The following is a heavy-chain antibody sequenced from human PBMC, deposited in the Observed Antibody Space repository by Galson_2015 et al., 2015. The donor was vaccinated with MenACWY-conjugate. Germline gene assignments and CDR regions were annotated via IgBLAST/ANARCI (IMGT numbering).Heavy chain of an antibody. CDR1: GFTFSNYS. J-gene: IGHJ4*02. CDR2: ISSSSSTI. V-gene: IGHV3-48*02. D-gene: IGHD1-1*01. CDR3: ATDRDWNPAY. Sequence: SLKLSCAASGFTFSNYSMNWVRQAPGKGLEWVSYISSSSSTIYYADSVKGRFTVSRDDAKNSLYLQMNTLRDEDTAVYYCATDRDWNPAYWGQGTLVTVSS.